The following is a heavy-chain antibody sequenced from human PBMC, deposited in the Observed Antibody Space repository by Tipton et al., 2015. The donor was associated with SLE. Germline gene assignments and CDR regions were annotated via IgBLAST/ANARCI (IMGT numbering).Heavy chain of an antibody. CDR1: GGTSRDYF. CDR3: ARVGVTLYYYYMDV. D-gene: IGHD3-16*01. Sequence: TLSLTCAVYGGTSRDYFWSWIRQPPGKGLEWIGYIYYSGSTNYNPSLKSRVTISVDTSKNQFSLKLSSVTAADTAVYYCARVGVTLYYYYMDVWGKGTTVTVSS. V-gene: IGHV4-59*01. CDR2: IYYSGST. J-gene: IGHJ6*03.